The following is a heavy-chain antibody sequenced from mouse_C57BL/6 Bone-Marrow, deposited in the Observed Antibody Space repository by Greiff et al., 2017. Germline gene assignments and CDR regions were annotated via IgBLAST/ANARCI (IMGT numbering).Heavy chain of an antibody. CDR3: TTSGSSYWYFDV. V-gene: IGHV14-4*01. CDR1: GFNITDDY. J-gene: IGHJ1*03. D-gene: IGHD1-1*01. CDR2: IDPENGDT. Sequence: EVQLVASGAELVRPGASVKLSCTASGFNITDDYMHWVKQRPEQGLEWIGWIDPENGDTEYASKFQGKATITADTSSNTAYLQLSSLTSEDTAVYYCTTSGSSYWYFDVWGTGTTVTVSS.